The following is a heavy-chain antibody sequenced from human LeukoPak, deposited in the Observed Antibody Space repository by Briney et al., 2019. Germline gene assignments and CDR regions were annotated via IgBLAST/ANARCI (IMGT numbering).Heavy chain of an antibody. Sequence: ASVKVSCKASGYTFTSYGISWVRQAPGQGLEWMGWVSAYNGNTNYAQKLQGRVNTTTDTSTSTAYMELRSLRSDATAVYYCARDASSPYCGGDCYSPGAFDIWGQGTMVTVSS. J-gene: IGHJ3*02. CDR1: GYTFTSYG. V-gene: IGHV1-18*01. D-gene: IGHD2-21*02. CDR3: ARDASSPYCGGDCYSPGAFDI. CDR2: VSAYNGNT.